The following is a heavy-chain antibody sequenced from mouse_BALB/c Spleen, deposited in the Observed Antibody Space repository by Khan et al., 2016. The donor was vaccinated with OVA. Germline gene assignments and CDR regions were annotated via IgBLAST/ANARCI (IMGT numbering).Heavy chain of an antibody. J-gene: IGHJ3*01. D-gene: IGHD1-1*01. CDR1: GFTFSNFG. CDR3: TRDYYGSSYVAD. V-gene: IGHV5-17*02. Sequence: EVQLQESGGGLVQPGGSRKLSCAASGFTFSNFGMHWVRQAPEKGLEWVAYISSGSFTINYADKVQGRFTISRDNPKNTRFLQMTSLRSDDTAMYYCTRDYYGSSYVADWGQGTLVTVSA. CDR2: ISSGSFTI.